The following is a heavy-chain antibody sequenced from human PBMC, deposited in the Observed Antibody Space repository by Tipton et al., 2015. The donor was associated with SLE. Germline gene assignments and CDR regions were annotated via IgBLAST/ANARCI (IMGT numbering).Heavy chain of an antibody. J-gene: IGHJ3*01. V-gene: IGHV3-43*01. CDR3: VKEQRGTRWVTFDG. D-gene: IGHD1-7*01. Sequence: SLRLSCTASGFDSGYFSMHWVRQPPGKGLEWVSLINRRGDTLFYEDSVRGRFTISRDNSKNSLYLQMDSLRSEDTALYYCVKEQRGTRWVTFDGWGRGTLVSVSS. CDR1: GFDSGYFS. CDR2: INRRGDTL.